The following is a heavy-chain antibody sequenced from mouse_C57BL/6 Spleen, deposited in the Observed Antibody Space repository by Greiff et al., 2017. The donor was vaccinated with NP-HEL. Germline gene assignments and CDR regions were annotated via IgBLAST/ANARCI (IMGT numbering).Heavy chain of an antibody. J-gene: IGHJ1*03. CDR1: GYTFTSYW. CDR2: IYPGNSDT. Sequence: EVQLQQSGTVLARPGASVKMSCKPSGYTFTSYWMHWVKQRPGQGLEWIGAIYPGNSDTSYNQKFKGKAKLTAVTSASTAYMELSSLTNEDSAVYYCTRSHYYGSSYWYFDVWGTGTTVTVSS. CDR3: TRSHYYGSSYWYFDV. V-gene: IGHV1-5*01. D-gene: IGHD1-1*01.